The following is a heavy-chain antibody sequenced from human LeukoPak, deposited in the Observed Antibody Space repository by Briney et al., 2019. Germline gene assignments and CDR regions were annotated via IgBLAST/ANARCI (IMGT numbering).Heavy chain of an antibody. V-gene: IGHV1-69*05. J-gene: IGHJ4*02. CDR2: IIPIFGTA. Sequence: ASVKVSCKASGGTFSSYAISWVRQAPGQGLEWMGGIIPIFGTANYAQKFQGRVTITTDESTSTAYMELRSLRSEDTAVYYCARRGYEEGYDYWGQGTLVTVSS. CDR1: GGTFSSYA. CDR3: ARRGYEEGYDY. D-gene: IGHD5-12*01.